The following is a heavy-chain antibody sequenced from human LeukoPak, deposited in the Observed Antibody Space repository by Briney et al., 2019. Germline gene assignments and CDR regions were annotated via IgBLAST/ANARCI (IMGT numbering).Heavy chain of an antibody. Sequence: RTGGSLRLSCAASGFTFSSYGMHWVRQAPGKGLEWVAVISYDGSNKYYADSVKGRFTISRDNSKNTLYLQMNSLRAEDTAVYYCALRPSSIGGDAFDIWGQGTMVTVSS. J-gene: IGHJ3*02. V-gene: IGHV3-30*03. D-gene: IGHD3-16*01. CDR3: ALRPSSIGGDAFDI. CDR2: ISYDGSNK. CDR1: GFTFSSYG.